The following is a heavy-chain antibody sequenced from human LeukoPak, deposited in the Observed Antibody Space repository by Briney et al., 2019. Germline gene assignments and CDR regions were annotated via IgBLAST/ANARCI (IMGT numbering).Heavy chain of an antibody. CDR3: VRGGKGWFGEFHDAFDI. CDR1: GYTFTSYA. V-gene: IGHV1-2*02. Sequence: ASVKVSCKASGYTFTSYAMNWVRQAPGQGLEWMGWINPNSGGTNYAQKFQGRVTMTRDTSISTAYMELSRLRSDDTGVYYCVRGGKGWFGEFHDAFDIWGQGTMVTVSS. J-gene: IGHJ3*02. D-gene: IGHD3-10*01. CDR2: INPNSGGT.